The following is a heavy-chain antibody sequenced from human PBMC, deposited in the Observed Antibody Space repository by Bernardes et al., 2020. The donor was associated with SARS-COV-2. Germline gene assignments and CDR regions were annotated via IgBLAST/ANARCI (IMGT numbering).Heavy chain of an antibody. D-gene: IGHD2-15*01. CDR1: GYTFTGYY. V-gene: IGHV1-2*04. CDR3: ARGGRYCSGGSCSLLP. J-gene: IGHJ5*02. CDR2: INPNSGGT. Sequence: ASVQVSCKASGYTFTGYYMHWVRQAPGQGLEWMGWINPNSGGTTYAQKFQGWVTMTRDTSISTAYMELSRLRSDDTAVYYCARGGRYCSGGSCSLLPWGQGTLVTVSS.